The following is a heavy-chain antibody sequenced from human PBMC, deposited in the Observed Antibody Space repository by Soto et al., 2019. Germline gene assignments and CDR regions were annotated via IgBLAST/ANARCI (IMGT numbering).Heavy chain of an antibody. D-gene: IGHD3-16*01. CDR1: GYTFTGYY. J-gene: IGHJ4*02. V-gene: IGHV1-2*02. CDR3: VREVGGGRQYYFDS. Sequence: QVHLVQSGAEVKKPGASVKVSCKASGYTFTGYYIHWVRQAPGQGLEWMGWTNPSNGGTNYAQKFQGRVTMTRDTSLSIAYMELTTLRSDDTAVFYCVREVGGGRQYYFDSWGLGTLVTVSS. CDR2: TNPSNGGT.